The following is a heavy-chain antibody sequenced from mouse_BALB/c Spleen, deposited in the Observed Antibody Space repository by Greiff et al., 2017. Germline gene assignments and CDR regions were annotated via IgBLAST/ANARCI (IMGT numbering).Heavy chain of an antibody. V-gene: IGHV5-4*02. J-gene: IGHJ2*01. Sequence: EVKLVESGGGLVKPGGSLKLSCAASGFTFSDYYMYWVRQTPKKRLEWVATISDGGSYTYYPDSVKGRFTISRDNAKNNLYLQMSSLKSEDTAMYYCARGDYGSSYFDYWGQGTTLTVSS. CDR3: ARGDYGSSYFDY. CDR2: ISDGGSYT. CDR1: GFTFSDYY. D-gene: IGHD1-1*01.